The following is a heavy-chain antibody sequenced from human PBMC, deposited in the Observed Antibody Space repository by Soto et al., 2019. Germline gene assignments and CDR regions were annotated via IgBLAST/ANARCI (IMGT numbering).Heavy chain of an antibody. D-gene: IGHD2-15*01. J-gene: IGHJ4*02. CDR1: GFTFSSYA. Sequence: GGSLRLSCAASGFTFSSYAMSWVRQAPGKGLERVSVISGSGGSTYYADSVKGRFTISRDNSKNTLYLQMNSLRAEDTAVYYCAKFRAVVLVAARAYWGQGTLVTVSS. V-gene: IGHV3-23*01. CDR3: AKFRAVVLVAARAY. CDR2: ISGSGGST.